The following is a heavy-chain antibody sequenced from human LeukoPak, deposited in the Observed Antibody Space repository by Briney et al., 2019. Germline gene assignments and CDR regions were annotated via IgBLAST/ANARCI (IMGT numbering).Heavy chain of an antibody. Sequence: PGGSLRLSCAASGFSFGSSAMSWVRQAPGKGLEWVSAISSGADTIYYAESVRGRFTISRDNSRDTLFLQMNSLRAEDTAEYYCARRGYCTTTSCPVAQDWGQGTLVTVSS. CDR1: GFSFGSSA. D-gene: IGHD2-2*01. J-gene: IGHJ4*02. V-gene: IGHV3-23*01. CDR2: ISSGADTI. CDR3: ARRGYCTTTSCPVAQD.